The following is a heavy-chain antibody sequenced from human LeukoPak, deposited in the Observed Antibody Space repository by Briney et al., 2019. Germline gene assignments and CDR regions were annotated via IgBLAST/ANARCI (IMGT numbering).Heavy chain of an antibody. CDR2: IKQDGSEK. D-gene: IGHD2-2*02. CDR3: TREYCSSTSCYNY. Sequence: GGSLRLSCAASGFTFNSFWMTWVRQAPGKGLEWVANIKQDGSEKYYVDSVKGRFTISRDNAKNSMYLQMNSLRTEDTAVYYCTREYCSSTSCYNYWGQGTLVTVSS. V-gene: IGHV3-7*03. J-gene: IGHJ4*02. CDR1: GFTFNSFW.